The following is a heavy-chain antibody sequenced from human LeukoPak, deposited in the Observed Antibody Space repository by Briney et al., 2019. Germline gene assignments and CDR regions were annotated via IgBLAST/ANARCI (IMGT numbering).Heavy chain of an antibody. CDR1: GGSFSGYY. D-gene: IGHD3-22*01. CDR3: ARDSYYYDTSGYYQCDY. V-gene: IGHV4-34*01. CDR2: INHSGST. Sequence: SETLSLTCAVYGGSFSGYYWSWIRQPPGKGLEWIGEINHSGSTNYNPSLKSRVTISVDTSKNQFSLKLSSVTAADTAVYYCARDSYYYDTSGYYQCDYWGQGILVTVSS. J-gene: IGHJ4*02.